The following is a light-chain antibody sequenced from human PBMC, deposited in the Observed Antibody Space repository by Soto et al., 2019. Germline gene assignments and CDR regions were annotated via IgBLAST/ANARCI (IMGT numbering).Light chain of an antibody. CDR3: QSYDSSLSVWV. CDR2: GNS. J-gene: IGLJ3*02. CDR1: SYNIGAGYD. V-gene: IGLV1-40*01. Sequence: QYVLTQPPSVSGAPGQRVTISCTGSSYNIGAGYDVHWYQQLPGTAPKLLIYGNSNRPSGVPDRFSGSKSGTSASLAITGLQAEDEADYYCQSYDSSLSVWVFGGGTKLTDL.